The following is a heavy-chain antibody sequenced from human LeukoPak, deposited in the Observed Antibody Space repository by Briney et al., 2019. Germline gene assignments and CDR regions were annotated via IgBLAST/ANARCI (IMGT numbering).Heavy chain of an antibody. CDR3: AGGYSYGYLYYYMDV. CDR2: MIPIFGTA. D-gene: IGHD5-18*01. CDR1: GGTFISYA. J-gene: IGHJ6*03. V-gene: IGHV1-69*13. Sequence: ASVKVSCKASGGTFISYAISWVRQAPGQGLEWMGGMIPIFGTANYAQKFQGRVTITADESTSTAYMELSSLRSEDTAVYYCAGGYSYGYLYYYMDVWGKGTTVTISS.